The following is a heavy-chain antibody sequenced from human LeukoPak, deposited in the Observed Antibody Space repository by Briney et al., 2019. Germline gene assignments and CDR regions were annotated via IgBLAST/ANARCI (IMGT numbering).Heavy chain of an antibody. Sequence: GGSLRLSCAASGFTFSSYGMHWVRQAPGKGLEWVAIILYDGSNKYYGDSVKGRFTISRDNAKNSLYLQMNSLRAEDTAVYYCAELGITMIGGVWGKGTTVTISS. CDR2: ILYDGSNK. V-gene: IGHV3-30*18. CDR1: GFTFSSYG. CDR3: AELGITMIGGV. D-gene: IGHD3-10*02. J-gene: IGHJ6*04.